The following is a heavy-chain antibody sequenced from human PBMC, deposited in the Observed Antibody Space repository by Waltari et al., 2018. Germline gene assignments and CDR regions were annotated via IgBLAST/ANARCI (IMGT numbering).Heavy chain of an antibody. Sequence: QVQLQESGPGLVKPSQTLSLTCTVSGGSISSVGHFWSWIRQHPGKGLEWIAYIYYSGGTYYNSSLKSRVTISVDTSKNQFSLKMTSVTAADTAVYYCARGDSSGYPFDYWGEGTLVTVSS. J-gene: IGHJ4*02. CDR2: IYYSGGT. V-gene: IGHV4-31*03. CDR1: GGSISSVGHF. D-gene: IGHD3-22*01. CDR3: ARGDSSGYPFDY.